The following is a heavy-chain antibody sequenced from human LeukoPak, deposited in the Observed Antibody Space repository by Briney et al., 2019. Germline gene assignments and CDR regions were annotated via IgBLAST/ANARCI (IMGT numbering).Heavy chain of an antibody. V-gene: IGHV4-34*01. J-gene: IGHJ4*02. CDR3: ARHVRRLQYSFDY. Sequence: SETLSLTCAVYGGSFSDHSWSWVRQPPGKGLEWIGEINHSGSTNYNPSLKSRVTISVDTSKNQFSLKLSSVTAADTAVYYCARHVRRLQYSFDYWGQGTLVTVSS. CDR1: GGSFSDHS. D-gene: IGHD5-24*01. CDR2: INHSGST.